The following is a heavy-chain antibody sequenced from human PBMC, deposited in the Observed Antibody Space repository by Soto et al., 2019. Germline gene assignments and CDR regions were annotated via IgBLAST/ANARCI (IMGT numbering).Heavy chain of an antibody. J-gene: IGHJ6*02. CDR2: ISSSSSYI. CDR3: AREEGSRNSYGMDV. CDR1: GFTFSSYS. Sequence: EVQLVESGGGLVKPGGSLRLSCAASGFTFSSYSMNWVRQAPGKGLEWVSSISSSSSYIYYADSVKGRFTISRDNAKNSLYLQMNSLRAEDTAVYYCAREEGSRNSYGMDVWGQGTTVTVSS. D-gene: IGHD2-15*01. V-gene: IGHV3-21*01.